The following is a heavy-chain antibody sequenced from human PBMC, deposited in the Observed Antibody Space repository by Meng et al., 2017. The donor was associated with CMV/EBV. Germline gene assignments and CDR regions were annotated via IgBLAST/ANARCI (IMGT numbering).Heavy chain of an antibody. CDR3: ARDPYDFWSGYFDY. J-gene: IGHJ4*02. V-gene: IGHV3-30*04. Sequence: GESLKISCAASGFNFSNYAMHWVRQAPGKGLEWVAVISYDGSNKYYADSVKGRFTISRDNSKNTLYLEMNSLRDEDTSLFYCARDPYDFWSGYFDYWGQGSLVTVSS. CDR2: ISYDGSNK. CDR1: GFNFSNYA. D-gene: IGHD3-3*01.